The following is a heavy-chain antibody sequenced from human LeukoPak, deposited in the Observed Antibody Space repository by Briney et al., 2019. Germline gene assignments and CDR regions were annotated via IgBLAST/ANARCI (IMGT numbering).Heavy chain of an antibody. CDR2: IYYSGST. CDR1: GGSISSYY. D-gene: IGHD4-17*01. CDR3: ARGGDDYGDTGQLFDY. J-gene: IGHJ4*02. Sequence: PSETLSLTCTVSGGSISSYYWSWIRQPPGKGLEWIGYIYYSGSTNYNPSLKSRVTISVDTSKNQFSLKLSSVTAADTAVYYCARGGDDYGDTGQLFDYWGQGTLVTVSS. V-gene: IGHV4-59*12.